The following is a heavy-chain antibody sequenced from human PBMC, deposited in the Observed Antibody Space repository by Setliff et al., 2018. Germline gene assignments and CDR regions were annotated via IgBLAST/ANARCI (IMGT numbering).Heavy chain of an antibody. CDR3: ARIRKGYTGYEGFDY. CDR1: GFSLSTSGMY. CDR2: IDWYDDE. J-gene: IGHJ4*02. Sequence: SGPTLVNPTQTLTLTCTFSGFSLSTSGMYVSWIRQPPGKALEWLGSIDWYDDELYSTSLETRLTISKDTYKKQVVLTMTDMDPMDTATYYCARIRKGYTGYEGFDYWGQGTLVTVSS. D-gene: IGHD5-12*01. V-gene: IGHV2-70*17.